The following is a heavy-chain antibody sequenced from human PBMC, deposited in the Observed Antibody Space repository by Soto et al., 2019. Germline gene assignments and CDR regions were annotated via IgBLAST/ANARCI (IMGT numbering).Heavy chain of an antibody. D-gene: IGHD3-3*01. J-gene: IGHJ4*02. V-gene: IGHV3-9*01. CDR2: ISWNSGSI. CDR1: GFTFDDYA. Sequence: PGGSLRLSCAASGFTFDDYAMHWVRQAPGKGLEWVSGISWNSGSIVYADSVKGRFTISRDNAKNSLYLQMNSLRAEDTAFYYCAKDISGGRSGYYRHFDYWGQGTLVTVSS. CDR3: AKDISGGRSGYYRHFDY.